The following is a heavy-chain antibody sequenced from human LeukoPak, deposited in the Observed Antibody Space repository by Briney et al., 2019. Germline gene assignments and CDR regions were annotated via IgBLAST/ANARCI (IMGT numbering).Heavy chain of an antibody. CDR1: GFTFSSYS. Sequence: PGGSLRLSCAASGFTFSSYSMNWVRQAPGKGLEWVSSIGSSSSYIYYADSVKGRFTISRDNAKNSLYLQMNSLRAEDTAVYYCARVEEAVAGTRATYYFDYWGQGTLVTVSS. J-gene: IGHJ4*02. CDR2: IGSSSSYI. D-gene: IGHD6-19*01. V-gene: IGHV3-21*01. CDR3: ARVEEAVAGTRATYYFDY.